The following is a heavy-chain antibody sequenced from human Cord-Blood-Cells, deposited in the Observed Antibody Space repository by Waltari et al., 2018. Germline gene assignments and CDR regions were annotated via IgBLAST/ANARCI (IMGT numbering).Heavy chain of an antibody. CDR1: GDSVASNSAA. D-gene: IGHD7-27*01. V-gene: IGHV6-1*01. J-gene: IGHJ3*02. Sequence: QVQLQQSGPGLVKPSQTLSPTCALSGDSVASNSAAWNWLRQSPSRGLGWLGRTYDVSKWYNDYAVSVKSRITVNPDTAKNQCSLQLNAVTPEDTAVYYGAFHTGDAFDIWGQGTMVTFSS. CDR3: AFHTGDAFDI. CDR2: TYDVSKWYN.